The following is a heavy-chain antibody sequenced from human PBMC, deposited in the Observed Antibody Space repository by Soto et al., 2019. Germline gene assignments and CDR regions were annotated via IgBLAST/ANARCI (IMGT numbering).Heavy chain of an antibody. CDR2: INPNSGGT. J-gene: IGHJ6*02. V-gene: IGHV1-2*04. D-gene: IGHD6-6*01. Sequence: ASVKVSCKASGYTFTGYYMHWVRQAPGQGLEWMGWINPNSGGTNYAQKFQGWVTMTRDTSISTAYMELSRLRSDDTAVYYCARDSGLVSSIAARPTWDGMDVWGQGTTVTVSS. CDR3: ARDSGLVSSIAARPTWDGMDV. CDR1: GYTFTGYY.